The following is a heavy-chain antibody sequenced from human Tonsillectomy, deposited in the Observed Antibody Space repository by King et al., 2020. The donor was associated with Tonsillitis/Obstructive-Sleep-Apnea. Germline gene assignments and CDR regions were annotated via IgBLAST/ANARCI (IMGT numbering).Heavy chain of an antibody. Sequence: VQLVESGGGLVQPGGSLRLSCTASGFTFSNYAMSWVRQAPGKGLEWVSTITGSGGNTYYADSVKGRFTISRDNSRDTLYLQMNSLGADDTAVYYCARDPATRAYYFDYWGQGTLVSVSS. V-gene: IGHV3-23*04. CDR3: ARDPATRAYYFDY. J-gene: IGHJ4*02. CDR2: ITGSGGNT. D-gene: IGHD5-24*01. CDR1: GFTFSNYA.